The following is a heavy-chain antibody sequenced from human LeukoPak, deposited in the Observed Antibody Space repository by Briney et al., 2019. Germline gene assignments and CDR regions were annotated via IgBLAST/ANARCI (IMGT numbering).Heavy chain of an antibody. Sequence: ASVKVSCKASGYTFTGYYMHWVRQAPGQGLEWMGWINPNSGGTNYAQKFQGRVTMTRDTSISTAYMELSRLRSDDTAVYYCARHIVVVPAAISGPFDPWGQGTLVTVSS. V-gene: IGHV1-2*02. J-gene: IGHJ5*02. CDR3: ARHIVVVPAAISGPFDP. CDR2: INPNSGGT. CDR1: GYTFTGYY. D-gene: IGHD2-2*02.